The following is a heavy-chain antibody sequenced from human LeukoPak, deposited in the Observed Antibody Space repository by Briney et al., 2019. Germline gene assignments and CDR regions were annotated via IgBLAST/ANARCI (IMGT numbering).Heavy chain of an antibody. Sequence: TPSETLSLTCAVSGGSISSNNWWGWVRQPPGKGLEWIGEIYHSGSPNYNPSLKSRVTISVDKSRNHFSLNLSSVTAADTAVYYCARRGYDILTGYYPHFDYWGQGTLVTVSS. D-gene: IGHD3-9*01. CDR2: IYHSGSP. V-gene: IGHV4-4*02. CDR1: GGSISSNNW. CDR3: ARRGYDILTGYYPHFDY. J-gene: IGHJ4*02.